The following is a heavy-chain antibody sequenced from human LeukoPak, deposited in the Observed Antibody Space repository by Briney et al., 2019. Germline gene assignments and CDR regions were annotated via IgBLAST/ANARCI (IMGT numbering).Heavy chain of an antibody. CDR3: ARDKWDRSGHYRLDY. CDR1: GGSISSYY. J-gene: IGHJ4*02. D-gene: IGHD3-22*01. CDR2: VYYSGST. Sequence: SETLSLTCTVSGGSISSYYWSWIRQPPGKGLEWIGYVYYSGSTNYNPSLKSRVSISVDTSRNQFSLKLSSVTAADTAVYYCARDKWDRSGHYRLDYWGQGSLVTVSS. V-gene: IGHV4-59*01.